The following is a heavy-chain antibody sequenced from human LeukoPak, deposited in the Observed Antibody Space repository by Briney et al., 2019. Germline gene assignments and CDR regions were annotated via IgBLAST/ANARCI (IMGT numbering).Heavy chain of an antibody. CDR1: GFTFEHYG. Sequence: PGGSLRLSCAASGFTFEHYGMSWVRQAPGKGLEWVSGITWDAAKIGYADSVKGRFTISRDNAKKSLYVQMHSLRAEVTALYYCATSDQIIMMDAFDIWGQGTMVIVSS. CDR3: ATSDQIIMMDAFDI. D-gene: IGHD3-16*01. V-gene: IGHV3-20*04. CDR2: ITWDAAKI. J-gene: IGHJ3*02.